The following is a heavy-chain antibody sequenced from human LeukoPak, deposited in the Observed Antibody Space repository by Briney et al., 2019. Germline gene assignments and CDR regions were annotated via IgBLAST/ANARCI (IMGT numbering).Heavy chain of an antibody. CDR1: GGSISSYY. CDR2: IYYSGST. D-gene: IGHD4-17*01. J-gene: IGHJ3*02. Sequence: SETLSLTCTASGGSISSYYWSWIRQPPGKGLEWIGYIYYSGSTNYNPSLKSRVTISVDTSKNQFSLKLSSVTAADTAVYYCARGDGDYLGISAFDIWGQGTMVTVSS. CDR3: ARGDGDYLGISAFDI. V-gene: IGHV4-59*01.